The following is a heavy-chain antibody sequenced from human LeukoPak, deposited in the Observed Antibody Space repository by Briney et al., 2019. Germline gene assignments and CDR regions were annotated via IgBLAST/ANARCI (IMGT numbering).Heavy chain of an antibody. CDR3: ARDYLPHYYDSSGYYPPGYYFDY. Sequence: ASVKVSCKASGYTFTSYDINWVRQATGQGLERMGWMNPNSGNTGYAQKFQGRVTMTRNTSISTAYMELSSLRSEDTAVYYCARDYLPHYYDSSGYYPPGYYFDYWGQGTLVTVSS. J-gene: IGHJ4*02. CDR1: GYTFTSYD. D-gene: IGHD3-22*01. V-gene: IGHV1-8*01. CDR2: MNPNSGNT.